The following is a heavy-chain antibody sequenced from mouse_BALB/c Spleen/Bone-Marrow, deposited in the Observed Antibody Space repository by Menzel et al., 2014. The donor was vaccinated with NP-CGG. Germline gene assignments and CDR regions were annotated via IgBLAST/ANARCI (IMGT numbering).Heavy chain of an antibody. V-gene: IGHV5-17*02. CDR2: ISSGSSTI. J-gene: IGHJ2*01. CDR3: TRGGNWEDFDY. CDR1: GFTFSGFG. D-gene: IGHD4-1*01. Sequence: EVQLQESGGGLVQPGGSRKLSCAASGFTFSGFGMHWVRQAPEKGLEWVAYISSGSSTIFYADTVKGRFTISRDNPKNTLFLQVTSPRSEDTAMYYCTRGGNWEDFDYWGQGTTLTVSS.